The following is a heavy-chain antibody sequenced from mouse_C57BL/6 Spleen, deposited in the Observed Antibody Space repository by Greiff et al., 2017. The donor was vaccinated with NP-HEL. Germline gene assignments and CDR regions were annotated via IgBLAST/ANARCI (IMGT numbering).Heavy chain of an antibody. J-gene: IGHJ3*01. CDR3: ARIAYSNSAWFAY. Sequence: QVHLQQPGAELVKPGASVKLSCKASGYTFTSYWMQWVKQRPGQGLEWIGEIDPSDSYTNYNQKFKGKATLTVDTSSSTAYMQLSSLTSEDSAVYYCARIAYSNSAWFAYWGQGTLVTVSA. CDR1: GYTFTSYW. D-gene: IGHD2-5*01. CDR2: IDPSDSYT. V-gene: IGHV1-50*01.